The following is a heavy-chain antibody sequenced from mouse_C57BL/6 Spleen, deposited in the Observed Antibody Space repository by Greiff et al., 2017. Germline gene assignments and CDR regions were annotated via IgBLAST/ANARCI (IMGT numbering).Heavy chain of an antibody. J-gene: IGHJ2*01. CDR2: IHPNSGST. Sequence: QVQLQQSGAELVKPGASVTLSCKASGYTFTSYWMHWVKQRPGQGLEWIGMIHPNSGSTNYNEKFKSKATLTVDKSSSTAYMQLSSLTSEDSAVYYCARSALTGTAYFDDWGQGTTLTVSS. CDR3: ARSALTGTAYFDD. CDR1: GYTFTSYW. D-gene: IGHD4-1*01. V-gene: IGHV1-64*01.